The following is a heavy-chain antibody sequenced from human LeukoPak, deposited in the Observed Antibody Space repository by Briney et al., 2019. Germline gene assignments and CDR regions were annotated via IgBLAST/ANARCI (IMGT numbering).Heavy chain of an antibody. V-gene: IGHV3-9*01. Sequence: GGSLRLSCAASGFTFEDYSIHWVRRAPGKGLEWVSGISWNSANIAYMDSVKGRFTISGDSAKKSLYLQMNSLRPEDTALYYCAKVRSAFRFGDIGLDSWGQGTLVTVSS. J-gene: IGHJ4*02. CDR2: ISWNSANI. CDR3: AKVRSAFRFGDIGLDS. D-gene: IGHD3-10*01. CDR1: GFTFEDYS.